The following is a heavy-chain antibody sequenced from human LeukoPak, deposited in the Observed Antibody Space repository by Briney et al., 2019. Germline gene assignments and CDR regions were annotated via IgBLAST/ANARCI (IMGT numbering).Heavy chain of an antibody. J-gene: IGHJ4*02. Sequence: SETLSLTCAVYGGSFSGFYCTWNRQPPGMGLEWIGEIHPSGYTNYNPSPMSRVTLSLDTSKNQFSLRLSSVTAADTAVYFCARGLDTYKSGVDWGQGTLVTVSA. CDR2: IHPSGYT. CDR1: GGSFSGFY. CDR3: ARGLDTYKSGVD. V-gene: IGHV4-34*01. D-gene: IGHD3-3*01.